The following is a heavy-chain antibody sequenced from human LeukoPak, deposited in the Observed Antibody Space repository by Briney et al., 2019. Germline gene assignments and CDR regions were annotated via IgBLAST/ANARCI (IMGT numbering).Heavy chain of an antibody. J-gene: IGHJ4*02. D-gene: IGHD6-19*01. CDR2: ISAYNGNT. CDR1: GYTFTSYG. Sequence: ASVKVSCKASGYTFTSYGISWVRQAPGQGLEWMGWISAYNGNTNYAQKLQGRVTMTTDTSTSTAYMELRSLRSGDTAVYYCARYSSGWYEDYFDYWGQGTLVTVSS. V-gene: IGHV1-18*01. CDR3: ARYSSGWYEDYFDY.